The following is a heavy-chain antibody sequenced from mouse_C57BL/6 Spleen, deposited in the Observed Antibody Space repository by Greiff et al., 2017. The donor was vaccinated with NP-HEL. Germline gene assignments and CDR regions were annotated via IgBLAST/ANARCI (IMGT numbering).Heavy chain of an antibody. CDR2: INPNNGGT. V-gene: IGHV1-22*01. Sequence: EVKLQESGPELVKPGASVKMSCKASGYTFTDYNMHWVKQSHGKSLEWIGYINPNNGGTSYNQKFKGKATLTVNKSSSTAYMELRSLTSEDSAVYYCATTTVVANYWYFDVWGTGTTVTVSS. D-gene: IGHD1-1*01. CDR1: GYTFTDYN. CDR3: ATTTVVANYWYFDV. J-gene: IGHJ1*03.